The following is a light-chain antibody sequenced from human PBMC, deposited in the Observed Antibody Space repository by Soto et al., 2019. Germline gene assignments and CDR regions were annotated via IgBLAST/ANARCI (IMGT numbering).Light chain of an antibody. CDR3: QQYGSSPT. V-gene: IGKV3-15*01. CDR2: GAS. Sequence: EIVMTQSPATLSVSPGERATLSCRASQNIRSNLAWYQQIPGQAPRLLIHGASTRATGIPARFSGSGSGTEFTLTISRLEPEDFAVYYCQQYGSSPTFGQGTKVEIK. J-gene: IGKJ1*01. CDR1: QNIRSN.